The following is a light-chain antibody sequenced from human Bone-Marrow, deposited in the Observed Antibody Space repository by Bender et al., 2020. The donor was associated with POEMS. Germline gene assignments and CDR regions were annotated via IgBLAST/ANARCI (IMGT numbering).Light chain of an antibody. J-gene: IGLJ2*01. Sequence: YELTQPPSVSVSPGQTANFACSGDNLGEKYVCWYQQRPGQSPVLVIYQDTKRPSGIPERFSGSNSGNTATLTISGTQGMDEADYYCQAWDRTTPVFGGGTKLTVL. CDR1: NLGEKY. CDR3: QAWDRTTPV. CDR2: QDT. V-gene: IGLV3-1*01.